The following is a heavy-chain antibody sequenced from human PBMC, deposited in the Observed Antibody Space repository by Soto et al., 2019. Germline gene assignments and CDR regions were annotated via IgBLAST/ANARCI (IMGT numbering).Heavy chain of an antibody. V-gene: IGHV3-48*02. CDR2: ISSSSSTI. Sequence: EVQLVESGGGLVQPGGSLRLSCAASGFTFSSYSMNWVRQAPGKGLEWVSYISSSSSTIYYADSVKGRFTISRDNAKNSLYLQMNSLRDEDTALYYCARDDPIVVVPAANSAFYYYYGMDVWGQGTTVTVSS. D-gene: IGHD2-2*01. J-gene: IGHJ6*02. CDR1: GFTFSSYS. CDR3: ARDDPIVVVPAANSAFYYYYGMDV.